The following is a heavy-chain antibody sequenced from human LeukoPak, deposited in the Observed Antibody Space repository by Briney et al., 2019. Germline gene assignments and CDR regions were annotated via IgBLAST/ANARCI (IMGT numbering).Heavy chain of an antibody. V-gene: IGHV5-51*01. CDR2: IYPGDSDT. J-gene: IGHJ6*02. Sequence: GESLKISCKGSGYRFTDYWIGWVRQMPGKGLEWMGIIYPGDSDTRYSPSFQGQVTISADKSINTAHLQWSSLKASDTSMYYCARGAAGTTPDYYYFGLDVWGQGTTVRVSS. D-gene: IGHD1-7*01. CDR3: ARGAAGTTPDYYYFGLDV. CDR1: GYRFTDYW.